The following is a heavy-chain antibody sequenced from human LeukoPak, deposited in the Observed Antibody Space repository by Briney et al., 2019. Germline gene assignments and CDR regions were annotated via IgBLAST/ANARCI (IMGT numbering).Heavy chain of an antibody. D-gene: IGHD5-18*01. Sequence: GASVKVSCKASVGTFSSYAISWVRQAPGQGLEWMGGIIPILGTANYEQKFQGRVKITTDESTSTAYMDLSSLSSEDTAVYYCARVSSGYSYGYDWGQGTLVTVSS. CDR2: IIPILGTA. J-gene: IGHJ4*02. CDR1: VGTFSSYA. V-gene: IGHV1-69*05. CDR3: ARVSSGYSYGYD.